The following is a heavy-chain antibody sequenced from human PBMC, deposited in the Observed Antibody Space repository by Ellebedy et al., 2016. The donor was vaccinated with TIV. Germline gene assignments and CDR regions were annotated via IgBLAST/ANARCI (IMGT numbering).Heavy chain of an antibody. CDR1: GGSVGPGIYY. CDR2: IYYSGST. CDR3: ARTTYYDILTGYYITYYFDY. Sequence: SETLSLXCTVSGGSVGPGIYYWSWIRQPPGKGLEWIGYIYYSGSTNYNPSLKSRVTISVDTSKNQFSLKLSSVTAADTAVYYCARTTYYDILTGYYITYYFDYWGQGTLITVSS. J-gene: IGHJ4*02. V-gene: IGHV4-61*01. D-gene: IGHD3-9*01.